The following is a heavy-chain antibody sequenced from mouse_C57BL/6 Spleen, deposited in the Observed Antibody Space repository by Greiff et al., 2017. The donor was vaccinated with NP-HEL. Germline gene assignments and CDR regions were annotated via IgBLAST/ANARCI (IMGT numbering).Heavy chain of an antibody. CDR1: GFTFSSYT. V-gene: IGHV5-9*01. CDR2: ISGGGGNT. CDR3: ARHSYDYDAAWFAY. J-gene: IGHJ3*01. D-gene: IGHD2-4*01. Sequence: EVQGVESGGGLVKPGGSLKLSCAASGFTFSSYTMSWVRQTPEKRLEWVATISGGGGNTYYPDSVKGRFTVSRDNAKNTLYLQMSSLRSEDTALYYCARHSYDYDAAWFAYWGQGTLVTVSA.